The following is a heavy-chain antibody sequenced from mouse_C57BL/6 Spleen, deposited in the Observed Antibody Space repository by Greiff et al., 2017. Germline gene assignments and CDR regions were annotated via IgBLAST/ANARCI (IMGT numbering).Heavy chain of an antibody. D-gene: IGHD2-1*01. CDR3: ARDGKPYFDY. CDR2: INPNNGGT. J-gene: IGHJ2*01. Sequence: EVQLQQSGPELVKPGASVKISCKASGYTFTDYYMNWVKQSHGKSLEWIGDINPNNGGTSYNQKFKGKATLTVDKSSSTAYMELRSLTSEDSAVYYCARDGKPYFDYWGQGTTLTVSS. V-gene: IGHV1-26*01. CDR1: GYTFTDYY.